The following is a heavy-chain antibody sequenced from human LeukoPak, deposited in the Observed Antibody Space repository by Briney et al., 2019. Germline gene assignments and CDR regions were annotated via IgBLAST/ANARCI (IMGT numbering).Heavy chain of an antibody. CDR1: GYTFTKYL. CDR3: ARPLFCAFDNCGCWLDP. J-gene: IGHJ5*02. D-gene: IGHD1-20*01. CDR2: INPNGDAT. Sequence: PGASVKVSCKTSGYTFTKYLIHWVRQAPGQGLEWVGTINPNGDATNYAPRLQGRLTLTQDTSTSTVYMELRGLTPDDTAVYYCARPLFCAFDNCGCWLDPWGPGTLVTVSS. V-gene: IGHV1-46*01.